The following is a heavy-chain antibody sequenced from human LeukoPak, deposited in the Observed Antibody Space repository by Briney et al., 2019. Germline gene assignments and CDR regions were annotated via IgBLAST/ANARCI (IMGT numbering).Heavy chain of an antibody. CDR3: AKRALYGSGTYYFDC. CDR1: GFTFSTYG. CDR2: IGISSDST. Sequence: GGSLRLSCAASGFTFSTYGMTWVRQAPGKGLEWVSDIGISSDSTYYADSVKGRFTISRDNSKNTLYLQMNRLRAEDTAVYYCAKRALYGSGTYYFDCWGQGTLVTVSS. D-gene: IGHD3-10*01. J-gene: IGHJ4*02. V-gene: IGHV3-23*01.